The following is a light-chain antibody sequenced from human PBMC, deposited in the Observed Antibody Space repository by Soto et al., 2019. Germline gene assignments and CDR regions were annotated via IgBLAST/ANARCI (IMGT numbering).Light chain of an antibody. CDR2: GAS. CDR1: QDIGNF. CDR3: QQTRAFPRT. J-gene: IGKJ5*01. V-gene: IGKV1-12*01. Sequence: DIQMTQSPSSVSASVGDRVTITCRASQDIGNFLAWYQQTPGKAPKLLIHGASSLYRGVASRFSGGGTGTDFTLTILSLQPEDFATYYCQQTRAFPRTFGQGTRLEIK.